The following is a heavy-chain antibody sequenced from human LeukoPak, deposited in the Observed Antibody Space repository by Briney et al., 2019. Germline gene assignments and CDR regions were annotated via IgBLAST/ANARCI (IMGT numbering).Heavy chain of an antibody. Sequence: ARSLRLSCVASGFTFSRYGMHWVRQAPGKGLEWVAVIWYDGSNKYYADSVKGRFTISRDNSKNTLYLQMNSLRAEDTAVYYCARDLTPRPDSGGTLDYWGQGTLVTVSS. D-gene: IGHD2-15*01. V-gene: IGHV3-33*01. J-gene: IGHJ4*02. CDR1: GFTFSRYG. CDR2: IWYDGSNK. CDR3: ARDLTPRPDSGGTLDY.